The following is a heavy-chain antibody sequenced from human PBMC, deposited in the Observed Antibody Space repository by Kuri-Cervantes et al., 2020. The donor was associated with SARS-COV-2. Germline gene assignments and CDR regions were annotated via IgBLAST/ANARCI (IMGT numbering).Heavy chain of an antibody. V-gene: IGHV4-34*01. J-gene: IGHJ2*01. D-gene: IGHD1-26*01. Sequence: GSLRLSCAVYGGSFSGYYWSWIRQPPGKGLEWIGEINHSGSTNYNPSLKSRVTISVDTSRNQFPLKLNSVTAADTAVYFCAREGYGATNWYFDLWGRGTLVTVSS. CDR2: INHSGST. CDR1: GGSFSGYY. CDR3: AREGYGATNWYFDL.